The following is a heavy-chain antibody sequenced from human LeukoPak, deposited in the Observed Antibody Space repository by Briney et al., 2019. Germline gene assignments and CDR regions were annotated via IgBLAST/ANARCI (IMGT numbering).Heavy chain of an antibody. D-gene: IGHD2-15*01. V-gene: IGHV1-69*05. Sequence: GASVKVSCKASGGTFSSYAISWVRQAPGQGLEWMGRIIPIFGTANYAQKFQGRVTITTDESTSTAYMELSSLRSEDTAVYYCARDLPLYCSGGSCYSGIQHWGQGTLVTVSS. CDR1: GGTFSSYA. CDR2: IIPIFGTA. J-gene: IGHJ1*01. CDR3: ARDLPLYCSGGSCYSGIQH.